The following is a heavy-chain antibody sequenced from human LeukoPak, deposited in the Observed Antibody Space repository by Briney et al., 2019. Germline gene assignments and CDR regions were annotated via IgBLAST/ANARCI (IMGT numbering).Heavy chain of an antibody. J-gene: IGHJ5*02. CDR2: INGSGGST. D-gene: IGHD1-26*01. Sequence: GGSLRLSCAASGFTFSSYAMSWVRQAPGKGLEWVSDINGSGGSTYYADSVKGRFTISRDNAKNSLYLQMNSLRDDDMALYYCARGNSGSYSQDWFDPWGQGTLVTVSS. CDR3: ARGNSGSYSQDWFDP. V-gene: IGHV3-23*01. CDR1: GFTFSSYA.